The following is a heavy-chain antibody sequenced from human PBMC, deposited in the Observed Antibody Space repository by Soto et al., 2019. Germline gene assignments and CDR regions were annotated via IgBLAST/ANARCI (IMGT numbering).Heavy chain of an antibody. CDR1: GGSISSGGYY. V-gene: IGHV4-31*03. D-gene: IGHD6-6*01. CDR3: ARDRQYSSSRRGMDV. J-gene: IGHJ6*02. Sequence: QVQLQESGPGLVKPSQTLSLTCTVSGGSISSGGYYWSWIRQHPGKGLEWIGYIYYSGSTYYNPSLKSRVTISVDTSKKQFSLKLSSVTAADTAVYYCARDRQYSSSRRGMDVWGQGTTVTVSS. CDR2: IYYSGST.